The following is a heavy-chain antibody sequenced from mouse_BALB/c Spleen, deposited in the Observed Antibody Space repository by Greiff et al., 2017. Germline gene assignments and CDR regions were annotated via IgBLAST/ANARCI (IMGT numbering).Heavy chain of an antibody. Sequence: EVQVVESGGGLVQPGGSLRLSCATSGFTFTDYYMSWVRQPPGKALEWLGFIRNKANGYTTEYSASVKGRFTISRDNSQSILYLQMNTLRAEDSATYYCARDIGPVYYFDYWGQGTTLTVSS. CDR2: IRNKANGYTT. CDR1: GFTFTDYY. V-gene: IGHV7-3*02. J-gene: IGHJ2*01. CDR3: ARDIGPVYYFDY.